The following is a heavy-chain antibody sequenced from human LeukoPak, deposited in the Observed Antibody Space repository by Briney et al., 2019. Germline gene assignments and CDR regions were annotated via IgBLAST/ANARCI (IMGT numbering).Heavy chain of an antibody. CDR2: ILYSGTTT. Sequence: SETLSLTCTVSGGSISPYYWSWIRQTPGKGLEWIGYILYSGTTTNYNPSLKSRVTISVDTSKNQFSLKLSSVTAADTAVYYCARGSFQVVVGPDCWGQGTLVTVSS. D-gene: IGHD3-22*01. CDR3: ARGSFQVVVGPDC. J-gene: IGHJ4*02. V-gene: IGHV4-59*01. CDR1: GGSISPYY.